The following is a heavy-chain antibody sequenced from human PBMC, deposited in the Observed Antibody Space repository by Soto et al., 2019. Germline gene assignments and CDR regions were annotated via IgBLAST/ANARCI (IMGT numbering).Heavy chain of an antibody. CDR1: GVSFNNNG. D-gene: IGHD3-10*01. V-gene: IGHV1-69*01. CDR2: VSPPFRTS. J-gene: IGHJ6*02. Sequence: QVQLVQSGAEVKKPGSSVKVSCKTSGVSFNNNGIGWVRQAPGHGLEWMGGVSPPFRTSNYARKFQGRISITAGASTGTVNMELSSLTSEATAQYYCARVLYYGSGSYSPYGMDVWGQGTTVTVSS. CDR3: ARVLYYGSGSYSPYGMDV.